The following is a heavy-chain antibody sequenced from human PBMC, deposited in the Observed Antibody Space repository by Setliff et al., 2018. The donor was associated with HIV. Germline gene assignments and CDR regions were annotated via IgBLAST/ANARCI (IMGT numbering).Heavy chain of an antibody. V-gene: IGHV4-61*09. CDR1: GGSISSNNYF. Sequence: SETLSLTCTVSGGSISSNNYFWSWIRQPAGKGLEWIGHIYPSGSTNYNPSLKNRVTISVDTSKNQFSLTLSSVTAADTAVYYCASRAGGDFWGQGTMVTVSS. CDR3: ASRAGGDF. J-gene: IGHJ3*01. D-gene: IGHD3-10*01. CDR2: IYPSGST.